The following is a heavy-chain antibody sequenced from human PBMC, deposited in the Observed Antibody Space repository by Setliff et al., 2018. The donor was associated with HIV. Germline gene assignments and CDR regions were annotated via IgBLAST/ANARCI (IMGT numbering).Heavy chain of an antibody. D-gene: IGHD3-10*01. V-gene: IGHV4-59*11. CDR3: AVVRGANY. CDR2: LNHGGTT. CDR1: GGSINSHY. Sequence: LSLTCTVSGGSINSHYWSWIRQSPGEGLEWIGTLNHGGTTDYNPSLKSRVTISADTSTNQFSLKLSSMAAADTAVYFCAVVRGANYWGQGTMVTVSS. J-gene: IGHJ4*02.